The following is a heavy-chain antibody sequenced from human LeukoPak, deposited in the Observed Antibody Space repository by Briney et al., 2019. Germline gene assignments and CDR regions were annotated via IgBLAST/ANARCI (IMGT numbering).Heavy chain of an antibody. CDR3: ARDWYYYDSSGYYPLGFDY. CDR2: ISYDGSNK. Sequence: PGGSLRLSCAASGFTFSSYAMHWVRQAPGKGLEWVAVISYDGSNKYYADSVKGRFTISRDNSKNTLYLQMNSLRAEDTAVYYCARDWYYYDSSGYYPLGFDYWGQGTLVTVSS. V-gene: IGHV3-30-3*01. CDR1: GFTFSSYA. D-gene: IGHD3-22*01. J-gene: IGHJ4*02.